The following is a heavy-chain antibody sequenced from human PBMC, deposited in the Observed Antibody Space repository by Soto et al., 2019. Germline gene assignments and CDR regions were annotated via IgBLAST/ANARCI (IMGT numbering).Heavy chain of an antibody. D-gene: IGHD3-10*01. J-gene: IGHJ4*02. V-gene: IGHV1-69*02. CDR1: GGTFSSYT. CDR2: IIPILGIA. CDR3: ARDTCGEHGY. Sequence: QVQLVQSGAEVKKPGSSVKVSCKASGGTFSSYTISWVRQAPGQGLEWMGRIIPILGIANYAQKFQGRVTITADKSTSTAYMERSSLRSEDTAVYCGARDTCGEHGYWGQGTLVTVSS.